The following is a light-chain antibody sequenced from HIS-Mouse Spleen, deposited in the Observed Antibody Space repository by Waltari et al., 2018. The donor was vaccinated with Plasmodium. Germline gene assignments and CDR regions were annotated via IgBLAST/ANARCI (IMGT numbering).Light chain of an antibody. CDR3: QQYNNWSFT. Sequence: EIVMTQSPATLSVSPGERATLSCRDRQSVSSNLALYQLKPGPAPRLHSYGGSTRATGIPARFSGSGSGTEFTLTISSLQSEDFAVYYCQQYNNWSFTFGPGTKVDIK. J-gene: IGKJ3*01. V-gene: IGKV3-15*01. CDR2: GGS. CDR1: QSVSSN.